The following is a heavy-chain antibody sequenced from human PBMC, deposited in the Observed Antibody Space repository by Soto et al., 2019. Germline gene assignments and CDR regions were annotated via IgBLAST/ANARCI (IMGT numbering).Heavy chain of an antibody. CDR2: ISYDGSNK. Sequence: QVQLVESGGGVVQPGRSLRLSCAASGFTFSSYGMHWVRQAPGKGLEWVAVISYDGSNKYYADSVKGRFTISRDNSKNTLYLQMSSLGGQDTAVYYCAKVNILDYGDYAGAFDIWGQGTMVTVSS. CDR3: AKVNILDYGDYAGAFDI. V-gene: IGHV3-30*18. J-gene: IGHJ3*02. CDR1: GFTFSSYG. D-gene: IGHD4-17*01.